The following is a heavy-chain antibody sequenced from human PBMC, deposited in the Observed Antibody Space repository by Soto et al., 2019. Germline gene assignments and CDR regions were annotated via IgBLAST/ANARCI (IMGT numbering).Heavy chain of an antibody. J-gene: IGHJ4*02. D-gene: IGHD6-13*01. CDR1: GGSISSGDYY. CDR2: IYYSGST. Sequence: SETLSLTCTVSGGSISSGDYYWSWIRQPPGKGLEWIGYIYYSGSTYYNPSLKSRVTISVDTSKNQFSLKLSSVTAADTAVYYCARSLRSAPAAGEFDYWGQGTLVTVSS. CDR3: ARSLRSAPAAGEFDY. V-gene: IGHV4-30-4*02.